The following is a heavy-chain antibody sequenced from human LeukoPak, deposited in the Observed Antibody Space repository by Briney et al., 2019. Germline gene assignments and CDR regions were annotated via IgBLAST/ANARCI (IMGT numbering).Heavy chain of an antibody. CDR2: ISSSGSTI. J-gene: IGHJ5*02. Sequence: GGSLRLSCAASGFTFSSYEMNWVRQAPGKGLEWVSYISSSGSTIYYADSVKGRFTISRDNAKSSLYLLMNSLRAEDTAVYYCAKDYEPLVGVHRWGDWFDPWGQGTLVTVSS. CDR1: GFTFSSYE. D-gene: IGHD1-26*01. V-gene: IGHV3-48*03. CDR3: AKDYEPLVGVHRWGDWFDP.